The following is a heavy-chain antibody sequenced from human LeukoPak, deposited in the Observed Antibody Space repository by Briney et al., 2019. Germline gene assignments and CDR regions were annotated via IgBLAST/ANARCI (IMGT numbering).Heavy chain of an antibody. D-gene: IGHD2-21*01. CDR2: IHYSGST. J-gene: IGHJ3*02. CDR1: GDSISSYH. CDR3: ARSVSWGLLVRDDAFDI. V-gene: IGHV4-59*08. Sequence: PSETLSLTCTVSGDSISSYHWIWIRQPPGKGLEWIGYIHYSGSTNYNPSLKSRVTTSVDTSKKQFSLKLRSVTAADTAVYYCARSVSWGLLVRDDAFDIWGQGTMVTVSS.